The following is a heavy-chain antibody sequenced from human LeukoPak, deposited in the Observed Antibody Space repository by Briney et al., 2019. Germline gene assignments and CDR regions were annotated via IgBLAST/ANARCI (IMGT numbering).Heavy chain of an antibody. V-gene: IGHV4-34*01. CDR1: GGSFSGYY. Sequence: SETLSLTCAVYGGSFSGYYWSWIRQPPGKGLEWIGEINHSGSTNYNPSLKSRVTISVDTSKNQFSLKLSSVTAADTAVYYCARMGNYGGIPGSYYYMDVWGKGTTVTASS. J-gene: IGHJ6*03. CDR3: ARMGNYGGIPGSYYYMDV. D-gene: IGHD4-23*01. CDR2: INHSGST.